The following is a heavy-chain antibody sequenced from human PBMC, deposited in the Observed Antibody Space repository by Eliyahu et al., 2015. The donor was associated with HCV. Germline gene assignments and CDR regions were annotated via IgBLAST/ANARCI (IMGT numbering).Heavy chain of an antibody. CDR1: GDSISSSSYY. CDR2: IYYSGST. D-gene: IGHD3-3*01. V-gene: IGHV4-39*01. J-gene: IGHJ4*02. CDR3: ARLVIVGDFWSGYSPQLGDY. Sequence: QLQLQESGPGLVKPSETLSLTCTVSGDSISSSSYYWGWIRQPPGKGLEWIGSIYYSGSTYYNPSLKSRVTISVDTSKNQFSLKLSSVTAADTAVYYCARLVIVGDFWSGYSPQLGDYWGQGTLVTVSS.